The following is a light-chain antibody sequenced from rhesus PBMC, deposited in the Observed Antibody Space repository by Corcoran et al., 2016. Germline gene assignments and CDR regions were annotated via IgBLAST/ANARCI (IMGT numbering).Light chain of an antibody. CDR2: SAS. CDR1: QSISNY. V-gene: IGKV1-41*01. Sequence: DIQMTQSPSSLSASVGDRVTITCRASQSISNYLNWYQQEPGKAPKLLIYSASSLQSGVPSRFSGSGSGTECTLTISSLQPRDFTTYYCQQFKNYLLTFGGGTKVEIK. CDR3: QQFKNYLLT. J-gene: IGKJ4*01.